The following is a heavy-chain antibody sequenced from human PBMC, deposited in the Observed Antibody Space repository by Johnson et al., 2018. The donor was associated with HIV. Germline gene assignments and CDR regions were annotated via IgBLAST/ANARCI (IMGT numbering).Heavy chain of an antibody. CDR3: AKEYSSPYGDYDGDAFDI. V-gene: IGHV3-74*01. Sequence: MQLVESGGGVVRPGGSLRLSCAASGFTFDDYTMHWVRQAPGKGLVWVSRINSVGSSTSYADSVKGRFTISRDNAKNTLYLQMNSLRAEDTAVYYCAKEYSSPYGDYDGDAFDIWGQGTLVTVSS. J-gene: IGHJ3*02. CDR2: INSVGSST. D-gene: IGHD4-17*01. CDR1: GFTFDDYT.